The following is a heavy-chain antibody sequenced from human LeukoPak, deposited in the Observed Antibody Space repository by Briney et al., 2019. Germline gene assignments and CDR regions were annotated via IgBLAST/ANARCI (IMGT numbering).Heavy chain of an antibody. CDR2: ISYDGSNK. V-gene: IGHV3-30*04. CDR1: GFTFSSYA. CDR3: ARDPLQMATITRTFDY. D-gene: IGHD5-24*01. J-gene: IGHJ4*02. Sequence: GGSLRLSCAASGFTFSSYAMHWVRQAPGKGLEWVAVISYDGSNKYYADSVKGRFTISRDNSKNTLYLQMNSLRAEDTAVYYCARDPLQMATITRTFDYWGQGTLVTVSS.